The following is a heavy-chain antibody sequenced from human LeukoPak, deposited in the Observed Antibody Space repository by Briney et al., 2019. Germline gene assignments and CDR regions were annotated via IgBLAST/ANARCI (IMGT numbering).Heavy chain of an antibody. CDR3: ARSRAFDY. CDR2: INSDGSST. J-gene: IGHJ4*02. CDR1: GLTFSSYW. Sequence: GGSLRLSCAASGLTFSSYWMHWVRQAPGKGLVWVSRINSDGSSTSYADSVKGRFTISRDTSKNTVYLQMSSLRVEDTAVYYCARSRAFDYWGRGTLVTVSS. V-gene: IGHV3-74*01.